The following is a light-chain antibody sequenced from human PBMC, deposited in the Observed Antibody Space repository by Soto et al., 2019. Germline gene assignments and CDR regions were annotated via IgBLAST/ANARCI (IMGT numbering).Light chain of an antibody. Sequence: EIFFTQSPGTLSLSPGERATLSCRASQSVSSSYLAWYQQEPGQAPRLLIYGASSRATGIPDRFSGSGSGTDFTLTISRLEPEDFAVYYCQQYGSSRTFGQGTKVDIK. J-gene: IGKJ2*01. CDR3: QQYGSSRT. CDR2: GAS. CDR1: QSVSSSY. V-gene: IGKV3-20*01.